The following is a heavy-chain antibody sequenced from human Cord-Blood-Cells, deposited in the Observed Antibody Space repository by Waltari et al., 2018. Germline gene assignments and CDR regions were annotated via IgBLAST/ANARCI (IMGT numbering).Heavy chain of an antibody. J-gene: IGHJ3*02. D-gene: IGHD7-27*01. V-gene: IGHV4-59*01. CDR3: ARVKDWGSGNPAFDI. CDR1: GGSISSYY. Sequence: QVQLQESGPGLVKPSETLSLTCTVSGGSISSYYWSWIRQPPGKGLEWIGYIYYSGSTNYSPSLKSRVTISVDTSKNQFSLKLSSVTAADTAVYYCARVKDWGSGNPAFDIWGQGTMVTVSS. CDR2: IYYSGST.